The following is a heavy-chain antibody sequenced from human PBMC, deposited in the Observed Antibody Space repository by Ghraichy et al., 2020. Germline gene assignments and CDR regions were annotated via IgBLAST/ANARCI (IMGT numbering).Heavy chain of an antibody. CDR2: ISYDGSTK. D-gene: IGHD2-15*01. CDR1: GFNFNIYD. V-gene: IGHV3-30*03. CDR3: ARGRVGYCSAANCPRFDS. Sequence: GGSLRLSCVASGFNFNIYDMHWVRQAPVKGLEWVALISYDGSTKYYADSVKGRFTISRDFFENTLYLQMKSLRHEDTAVYYCARGRVGYCSAANCPRFDSWGQGALVTVSS. J-gene: IGHJ4*02.